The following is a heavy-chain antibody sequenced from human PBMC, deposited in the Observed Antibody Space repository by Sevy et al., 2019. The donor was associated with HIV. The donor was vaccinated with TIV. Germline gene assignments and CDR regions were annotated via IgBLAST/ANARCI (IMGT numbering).Heavy chain of an antibody. J-gene: IGHJ3*02. CDR2: ISYDGSNK. CDR3: ASEGSSIAARGAFDI. D-gene: IGHD6-6*01. V-gene: IGHV3-30-3*01. CDR1: GFTFSSYA. Sequence: GGSLRLSCAASGFTFSSYAMHWVRQAPGKGLEWVAVISYDGSNKYYADSVKGRFIISRDNSKNTLYLQMNSLRAEDTAVYYCASEGSSIAARGAFDIWGQGTMVTVSS.